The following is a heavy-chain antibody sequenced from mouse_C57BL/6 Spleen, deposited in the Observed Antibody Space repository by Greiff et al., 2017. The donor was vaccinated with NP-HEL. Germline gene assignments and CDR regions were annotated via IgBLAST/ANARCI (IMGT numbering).Heavy chain of an antibody. CDR1: GYTFTSYG. CDR2: IYIGNGYT. D-gene: IGHD2-5*01. J-gene: IGHJ3*01. V-gene: IGHV1-58*01. CDR3: ARAYYSNPAWFAY. Sequence: VHVKQSGAELVRPGSSVKMSCKTSGYTFTSYGINWVKQRPGQGLEWIGYIYIGNGYTEYNEKFKGKATLTSDTSSSTAYMQLSSLTSEDSAIYFCARAYYSNPAWFAYWGQGTLVTVSA.